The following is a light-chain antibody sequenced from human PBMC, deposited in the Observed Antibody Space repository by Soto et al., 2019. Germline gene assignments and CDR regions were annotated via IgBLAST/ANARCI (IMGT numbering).Light chain of an antibody. Sequence: QSALTQPSSVSGSPGQWITISCTGTSSDVGGYNYVSWYQQHPGKAPKLMIYEVINRSSGVSNRFSGSKSGNTASLYISGLQAEDEADYYCSSYTTTNTYVFGPGTKVTVL. V-gene: IGLV2-14*01. CDR1: SSDVGGYNY. J-gene: IGLJ1*01. CDR3: SSYTTTNTYV. CDR2: EVI.